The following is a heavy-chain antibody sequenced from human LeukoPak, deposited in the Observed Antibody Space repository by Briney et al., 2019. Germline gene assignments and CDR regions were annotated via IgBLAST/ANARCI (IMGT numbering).Heavy chain of an antibody. CDR1: GYTFTNYY. CDR2: INPNSGGT. V-gene: IGHV1-2*02. Sequence: ASVKVSCKASGYTFTNYYMHWVRQAPGQGLEWMGWINPNSGGTKYAQTFKGRVTMTRDTSISTAYMELSSLRSGEPAVYYCARDGDTYGYYYYGLDVWGQGTTVTVSS. CDR3: ARDGDTYGYYYYGLDV. J-gene: IGHJ6*02. D-gene: IGHD5-18*01.